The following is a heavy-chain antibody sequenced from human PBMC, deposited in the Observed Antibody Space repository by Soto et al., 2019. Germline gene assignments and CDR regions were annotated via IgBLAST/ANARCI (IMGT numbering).Heavy chain of an antibody. CDR1: GFTFSDYA. Sequence: GGSLRLSCAASGFTFSDYAMSWVRQAPGKGLEWVSVISGSGGSTHYADSVKGRFTISRDNSKKTLYLQMNSLRAEDTALSYCAKDFRTGIIGRTTSAFDFWGKGIPVTVSS. J-gene: IGHJ4*02. V-gene: IGHV3-23*01. CDR3: AKDFRTGIIGRTTSAFDF. CDR2: ISGSGGST. D-gene: IGHD3-16*01.